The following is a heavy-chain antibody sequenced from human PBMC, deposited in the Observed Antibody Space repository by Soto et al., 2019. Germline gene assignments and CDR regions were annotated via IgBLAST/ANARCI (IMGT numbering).Heavy chain of an antibody. J-gene: IGHJ4*02. Sequence: QVQLVESGGGVVQPGRSLRLSCAASGFTFNNFGMHWVRQAPGKGLEWVAVIWYDGSYKYYADSVKGRFTISRDNSKNTLFLQMNSLTVEDTAVYYCARRAFEMATIWGFDYWGQGSLVTVSS. CDR3: ARRAFEMATIWGFDY. D-gene: IGHD5-12*01. CDR1: GFTFNNFG. V-gene: IGHV3-33*01. CDR2: IWYDGSYK.